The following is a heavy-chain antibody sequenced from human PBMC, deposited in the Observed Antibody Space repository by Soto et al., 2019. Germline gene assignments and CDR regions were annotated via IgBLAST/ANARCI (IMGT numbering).Heavy chain of an antibody. CDR2: IIPIFGTA. V-gene: IGHV1-69*13. CDR1: GYTFTGFS. J-gene: IGHJ5*02. Sequence: SVKVSCKASGYTFTGFSLHWVRQAPGQGLEWMGGIIPIFGTANYAQKFQGRVTITADESTSTAYMELSSLRSEDTAVYYCAREVGSGPGWFDPWGQGTLVTVSS. D-gene: IGHD6-19*01. CDR3: AREVGSGPGWFDP.